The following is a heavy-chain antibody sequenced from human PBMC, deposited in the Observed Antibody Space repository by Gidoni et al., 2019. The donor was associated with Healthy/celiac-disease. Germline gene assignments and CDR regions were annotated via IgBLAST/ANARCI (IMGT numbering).Heavy chain of an antibody. J-gene: IGHJ4*02. CDR1: GCSLSTRGMC. CDR2: IDWDDDK. D-gene: IGHD3-22*01. Sequence: QVTLRESGPALVTPTQTLTLTCTLSGCSLSTRGMCVSWIRQPPGKALEWLALIDWDDDKYYSTSLKTRLTISKDTSKNQVVLTMTNMDPVDTATYYCARTYYYDSSGYYLDYWGQGTLVTVSS. CDR3: ARTYYYDSSGYYLDY. V-gene: IGHV2-70*01.